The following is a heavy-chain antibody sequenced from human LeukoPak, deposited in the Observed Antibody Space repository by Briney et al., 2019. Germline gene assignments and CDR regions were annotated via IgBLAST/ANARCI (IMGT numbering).Heavy chain of an antibody. CDR2: INSDGSTT. CDR1: GFTFSTYW. D-gene: IGHD2-15*01. V-gene: IGHV3-74*01. J-gene: IGHJ4*02. CDR3: ARLIYFSGSPGVDY. Sequence: GGSLRLSCAASGFTFSTYWMHWVRQAPGKGLVWVSRINSDGSTTSYADSVKGRFTISRDNAKNTLYLQMNSLRAEDTAVYYCARLIYFSGSPGVDYWGQGILVTVSS.